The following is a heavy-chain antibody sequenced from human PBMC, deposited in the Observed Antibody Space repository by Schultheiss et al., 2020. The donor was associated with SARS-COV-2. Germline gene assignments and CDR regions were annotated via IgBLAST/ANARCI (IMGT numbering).Heavy chain of an antibody. Sequence: SETLSLTCTVSGGSVSSGSYYWSWIRQPPGKGLEWIGYIYYSGSTNYNPSLKSRVTISVDTSKNQFSLKLSSVTAADTAVYYCARLAVAGTFDYWGQGTLVTVAS. J-gene: IGHJ4*02. D-gene: IGHD6-19*01. V-gene: IGHV4-61*01. CDR2: IYYSGST. CDR3: ARLAVAGTFDY. CDR1: GGSVSSGSYY.